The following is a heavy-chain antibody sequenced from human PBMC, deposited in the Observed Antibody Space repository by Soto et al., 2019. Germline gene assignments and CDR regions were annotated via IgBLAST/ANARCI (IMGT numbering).Heavy chain of an antibody. CDR1: GGTFSSYA. CDR3: ARDQVGPPRTYYYGMDV. V-gene: IGHV1-69*13. CDR2: IIPIFGTA. J-gene: IGHJ6*02. Sequence: SVKVSCKAPGGTFSSYAISWVRQAPGQGLEWMGGIIPIFGTANYAQKFQGRVTITADESTSTAYMELSSLRAEDTAVYYCARDQVGPPRTYYYGMDVWGQGTTVTVSS.